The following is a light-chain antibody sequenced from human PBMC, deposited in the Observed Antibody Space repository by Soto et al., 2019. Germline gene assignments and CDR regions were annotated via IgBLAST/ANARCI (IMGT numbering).Light chain of an antibody. CDR1: QHIGNY. CDR3: QKYNSAPWT. Sequence: DIQMTQSPSSLSSSVGGRVTITCRASQHIGNYLAWYQQKPGKVPKLLIYAASTLQSGVPSRFSGGASGTDFTLTISSLPPEDVATYYCQKYNSAPWTFGQGTKVEIK. J-gene: IGKJ1*01. CDR2: AAS. V-gene: IGKV1-27*01.